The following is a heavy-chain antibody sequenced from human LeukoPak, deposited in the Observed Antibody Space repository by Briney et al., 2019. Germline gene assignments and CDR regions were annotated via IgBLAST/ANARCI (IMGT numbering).Heavy chain of an antibody. CDR3: ARRGLGSSPDADY. V-gene: IGHV4-34*01. J-gene: IGHJ4*02. CDR1: GGSFSGYY. Sequence: SETLSLTCAVYGGSFSGYYWSWSRQPPGKGLEWIGEINHSGSTNYNPSLKSRVTISVDTSKNQFSLKLSSVTAADTAVYYCARRGLGSSPDADYWGQGTLVTVSS. D-gene: IGHD6-6*01. CDR2: INHSGST.